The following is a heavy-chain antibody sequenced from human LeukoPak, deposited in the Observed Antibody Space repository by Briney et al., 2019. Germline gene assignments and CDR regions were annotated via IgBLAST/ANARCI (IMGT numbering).Heavy chain of an antibody. Sequence: SETLSLTCTVSGGSISSGGYYWSWIRQDPGKGLEWIGYIYYSGSTYYNPSLQSRVTISVDTSKNQFSLKLSSVPAADTAVYYCARTGQLVPNGNFDYGGQGTLVTVSS. CDR2: IYYSGST. CDR3: ARTGQLVPNGNFDY. V-gene: IGHV4-31*03. J-gene: IGHJ4*02. CDR1: GGSISSGGYY. D-gene: IGHD6-13*01.